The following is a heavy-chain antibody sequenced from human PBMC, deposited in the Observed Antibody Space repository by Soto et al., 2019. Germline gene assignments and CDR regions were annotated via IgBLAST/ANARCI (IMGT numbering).Heavy chain of an antibody. V-gene: IGHV3-30*18. D-gene: IGHD4-17*01. CDR2: ISYDGSNK. CDR3: AKSLVTTYGMDI. CDR1: GFTFSSYG. Sequence: GVSLRLSCAASGFTFSSYGMHWVRQAPGKGLEWVAVISYDGSNKYYADSVKGRFTISRDNSKNTLYLQMNSLRAEDTAVYYCAKSLVTTYGMDIWGKGTMVTVSS. J-gene: IGHJ6*04.